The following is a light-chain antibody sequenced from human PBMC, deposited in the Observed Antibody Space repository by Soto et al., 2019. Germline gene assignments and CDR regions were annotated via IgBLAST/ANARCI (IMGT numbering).Light chain of an antibody. CDR1: QTISSN. CDR3: QQSNSTPRT. Sequence: DIQMTQSPSSLSASVGDRVTITCRASQTISSNLNWYQQKPGKAPKLLIYAASSLQSGVPGRFSGSGSGTDFTLTISSMQPEDFATYYCQQSNSTPRTFGGGTKVEIK. CDR2: AAS. J-gene: IGKJ4*01. V-gene: IGKV1-39*01.